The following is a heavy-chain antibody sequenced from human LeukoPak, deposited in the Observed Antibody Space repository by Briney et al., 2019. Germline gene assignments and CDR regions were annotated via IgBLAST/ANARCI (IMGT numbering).Heavy chain of an antibody. CDR3: ARFREYYYDSSGFDP. V-gene: IGHV4-30-2*01. Sequence: PSETLSLTCAVSGGSISSGGYSWSWIRQPPGKGLEWIGYIYHSGSTYYNPSLKSRVTISVDRSKNQFSLKLSSVTAADTAVYYCARFREYYYDSSGFDPWGQGTLVTVSS. CDR2: IYHSGST. CDR1: GGSISSGGYS. D-gene: IGHD3-22*01. J-gene: IGHJ5*02.